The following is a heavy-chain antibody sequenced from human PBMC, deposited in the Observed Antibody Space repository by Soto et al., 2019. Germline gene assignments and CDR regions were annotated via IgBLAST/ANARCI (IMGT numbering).Heavy chain of an antibody. CDR1: GGIPRTSRYH. V-gene: IGHV4-39*01. Sequence: AQETLRLRYTGSGGIPRTSRYHLGRVLLAPGKGLEWIGRVYYSGSTYYNPSLESRVTISVDKSKNQFSLKLMSLSAADTAVYYCGRLEGLATISYYFDYWGQGALVTVSS. CDR3: GRLEGLATISYYFDY. D-gene: IGHD3-9*01. CDR2: VYYSGST. J-gene: IGHJ4*02.